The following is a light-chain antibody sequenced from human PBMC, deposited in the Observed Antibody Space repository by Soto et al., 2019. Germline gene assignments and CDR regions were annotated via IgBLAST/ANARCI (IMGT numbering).Light chain of an antibody. CDR3: QQYNSYTLT. Sequence: DIQMTQSPSTLSASVGDRVTITCLARQSISSWLAWYQQKPGKAPKLLSYKASSLESGVPSRFSGSGSGTEFTLTTSSLQPDDFATYSCQQYNSYTLTFGGGTKVEIK. CDR2: KAS. J-gene: IGKJ4*01. V-gene: IGKV1-5*03. CDR1: QSISSW.